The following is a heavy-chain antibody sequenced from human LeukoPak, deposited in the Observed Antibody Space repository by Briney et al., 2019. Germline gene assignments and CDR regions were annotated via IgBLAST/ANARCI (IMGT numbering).Heavy chain of an antibody. D-gene: IGHD4-17*01. J-gene: IGHJ3*02. V-gene: IGHV3-53*01. CDR2: IYSGGST. CDR1: GFTFSDYY. Sequence: PGGSLRLSCAASGFTFSDYYMSWVRQAPGKGLEWVSAIYSGGSTYYADSVKGRFTISRDNSKNTLYLQMNSLRAEDTAVYYCAKDLRGDYVQIDAFDIWGQGTMVTVSS. CDR3: AKDLRGDYVQIDAFDI.